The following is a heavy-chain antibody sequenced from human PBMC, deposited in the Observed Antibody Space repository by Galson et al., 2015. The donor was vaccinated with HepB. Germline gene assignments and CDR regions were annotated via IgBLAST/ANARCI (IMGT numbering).Heavy chain of an antibody. J-gene: IGHJ4*02. CDR2: ISGNGGDT. CDR3: AKHDLYGDSSRGGSFDF. CDR1: GFTSSSYA. D-gene: IGHD4-17*01. Sequence: SLRLSCAASGFTSSSYAMHWVRQTPGKGLEWHLGISGNGGDTYYADSVKGRFTISRDNAKNTLHLQINSLRADDTAVYYCAKHDLYGDSSRGGSFDFWGQGTLVTVAS. V-gene: IGHV3-23*01.